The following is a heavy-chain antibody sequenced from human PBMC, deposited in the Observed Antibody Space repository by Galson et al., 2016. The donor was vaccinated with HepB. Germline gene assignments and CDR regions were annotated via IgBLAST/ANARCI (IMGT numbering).Heavy chain of an antibody. J-gene: IGHJ4*02. CDR1: GGTFSSYG. V-gene: IGHV1-69*06. CDR2: IIPIFGTT. Sequence: SVKVSCKASGGTFSSYGFSWVRQAPGQGLEWMGGIIPIFGTTNYAQNFQGRVTITADKSTSTAYMELSSLRSEDTAVYYCAREVYSDMLTGYYEPGRFNYWGQGTLVTVSS. CDR3: AREVYSDMLTGYYEPGRFNY. D-gene: IGHD3-9*01.